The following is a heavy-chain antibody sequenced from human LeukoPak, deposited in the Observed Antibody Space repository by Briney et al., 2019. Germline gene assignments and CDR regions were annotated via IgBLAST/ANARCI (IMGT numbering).Heavy chain of an antibody. Sequence: PGGSLRLSCAASGFTFSSYAMSWVRQAPGKGLEWVSAISGSGGSTYYADSVKGRFTISRDNSKNTLYLQMNSLRAEDTAVYYCAKDPSYYDYVWGSYNWGQGTLVTVSS. CDR2: ISGSGGST. CDR1: GFTFSSYA. J-gene: IGHJ4*02. D-gene: IGHD3-16*01. V-gene: IGHV3-23*01. CDR3: AKDPSYYDYVWGSYN.